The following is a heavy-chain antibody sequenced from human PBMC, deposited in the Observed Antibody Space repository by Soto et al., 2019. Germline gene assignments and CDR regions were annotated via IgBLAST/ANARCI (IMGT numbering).Heavy chain of an antibody. D-gene: IGHD3-3*01. CDR2: VYFVGNS. Sequence: PSETLSLTSTVSGDSISSASYFCGWIRQPPGKGLEWIGSVYFVGNSYYNPSLKSRVSISVDASKNQFSLRLSSMTAADTGVYYCVRFYGYVVIGVPPRYFDCSGPTPLGTV. J-gene: IGHJ4*02. V-gene: IGHV4-39*01. CDR3: VRFYGYVVIGVPPRYFDC. CDR1: GDSISSASYF.